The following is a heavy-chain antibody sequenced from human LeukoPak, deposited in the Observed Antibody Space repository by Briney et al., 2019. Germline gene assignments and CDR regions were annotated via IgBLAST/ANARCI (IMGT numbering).Heavy chain of an antibody. D-gene: IGHD6-6*01. CDR3: AKDPAYSSSPNWFDP. CDR1: GFTVSSNY. J-gene: IGHJ5*02. CDR2: IYSGGST. Sequence: PGGSLRLSCAASGFTVSSNYMSWVRQAPGKGLEWVSVIYSGGSTYYADSVKGRFTISRDNSKNTLYLQMNSLRAEDTALYYCAKDPAYSSSPNWFDPWGQGTLVTVSS. V-gene: IGHV3-53*01.